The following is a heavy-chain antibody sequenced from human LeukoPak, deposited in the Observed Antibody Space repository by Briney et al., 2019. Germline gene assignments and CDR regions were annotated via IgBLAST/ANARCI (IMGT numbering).Heavy chain of an antibody. Sequence: GGSLRLSCAAFGFTFSSYGMSWVRQAPGKGLEWVANIKQDGSEKYYVDSVKGRFTISRDNAKNSLYLQMDSLRAEDTALFYCAKAVVVVPAATPFDYWGLGTLVTVSS. CDR2: IKQDGSEK. CDR1: GFTFSSYG. CDR3: AKAVVVVPAATPFDY. J-gene: IGHJ4*02. V-gene: IGHV3-7*03. D-gene: IGHD2-2*01.